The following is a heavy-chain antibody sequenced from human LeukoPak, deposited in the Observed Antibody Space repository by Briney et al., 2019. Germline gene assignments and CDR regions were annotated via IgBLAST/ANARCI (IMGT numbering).Heavy chain of an antibody. J-gene: IGHJ4*02. V-gene: IGHV3-48*04. CDR3: ARERDSSGWTHPSDY. CDR1: GFTFSSYS. CDR2: ISSSSSTI. D-gene: IGHD6-19*01. Sequence: GGSLRLSYAASGFTFSSYSMNWVRQAPGKGLEWVSYISSSSSTIYYADSVKGRFTISRDNAKNSLYLQMNSLRAEDTAVYYCARERDSSGWTHPSDYWGQGTLVTVSS.